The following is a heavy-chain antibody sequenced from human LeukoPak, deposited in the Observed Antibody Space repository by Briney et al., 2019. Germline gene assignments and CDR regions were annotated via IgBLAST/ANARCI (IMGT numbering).Heavy chain of an antibody. V-gene: IGHV1-46*03. CDR3: ARDLGVRYQLSGP. Sequence: ASVKISCKASGYTFTSYYMHWVRQAPGQGLEWMGIINPSGGSTSYAQKFQGRVTMTRDTSTSTVYMELSSLRSEDTAVYYCARDLGVRYQLSGPWGQGTLVTVSS. CDR1: GYTFTSYY. J-gene: IGHJ5*02. CDR2: INPSGGST. D-gene: IGHD2-2*01.